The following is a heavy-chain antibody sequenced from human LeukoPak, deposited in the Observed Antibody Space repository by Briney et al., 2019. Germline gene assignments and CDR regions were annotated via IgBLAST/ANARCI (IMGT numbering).Heavy chain of an antibody. CDR3: ARDSLAVAGTNAFDI. Sequence: PGGSLRLPCAASGFTFSSYWMSWVRQAPGKGLEWVANIKQDGSEKYYVDSVKGRFTISRDNAKNSLYLQMNSLRAEDTAVYYCARDSLAVAGTNAFDIWGQGTMVTVSS. CDR2: IKQDGSEK. V-gene: IGHV3-7*01. J-gene: IGHJ3*02. D-gene: IGHD6-19*01. CDR1: GFTFSSYW.